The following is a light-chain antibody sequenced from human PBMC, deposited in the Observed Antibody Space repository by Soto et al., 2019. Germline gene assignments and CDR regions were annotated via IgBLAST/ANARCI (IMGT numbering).Light chain of an antibody. J-gene: IGLJ1*01. CDR2: DVS. CDR3: GSYAGSYFQYG. V-gene: IGLV2-11*01. CDR1: ISDVGNYDY. Sequence: QSALTQPRSVSGSPGQSLTLSCTGTISDVGNYDYVSWYQQHPGVAPKLVIYDVSKRPSGVPDRFSGSKSGNTASLTISGLQAEDEADYYCGSYAGSYFQYGFGPGTKVTVL.